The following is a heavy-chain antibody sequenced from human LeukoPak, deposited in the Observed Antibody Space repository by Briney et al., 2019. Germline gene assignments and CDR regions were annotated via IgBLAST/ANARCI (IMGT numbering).Heavy chain of an antibody. D-gene: IGHD2-15*01. J-gene: IGHJ4*02. V-gene: IGHV3-43D*03. CDR3: ARDSQDCSASTCYFDY. CDR2: ISWDSRSA. CDR1: GFTFDDYA. Sequence: GGSLRLSCAASGFTFDDYAMHWVRQSPGKGLQWVSFISWDSRSAYYADSVKGRFTISRDNNKKSVFLQMNGLSAEDTAFYYCARDSQDCSASTCYFDYWGQGTLVTVSA.